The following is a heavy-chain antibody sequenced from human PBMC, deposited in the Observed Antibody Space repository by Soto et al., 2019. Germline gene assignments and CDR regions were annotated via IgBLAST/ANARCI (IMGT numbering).Heavy chain of an antibody. CDR3: ARFYYYDSSGPYSLYYFDY. V-gene: IGHV3-48*03. Sequence: GGSLRLSCAASGFTFISYEMNWVRQAPGKGLEWVSYISSSGSTIYYADSVKGRFTISRDNAKNSLYLQMNSLRAEDTAVYYCARFYYYDSSGPYSLYYFDYWGQGTLVTVSS. J-gene: IGHJ4*02. D-gene: IGHD3-22*01. CDR1: GFTFISYE. CDR2: ISSSGSTI.